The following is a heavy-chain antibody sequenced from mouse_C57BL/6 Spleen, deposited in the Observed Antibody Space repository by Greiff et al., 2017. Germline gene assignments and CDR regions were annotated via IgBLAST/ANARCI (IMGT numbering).Heavy chain of an antibody. J-gene: IGHJ2*01. CDR3: ARQGLDYDYSDY. Sequence: EVMLVESGGGLVKPGGSLKLPCAASGFTFSDYGMHWVRQAPEKGLEWVAYISSGSSTIYYAATVKGRYTITRDNAKNTMFLQMNNLRSEDTAMYYYARQGLDYDYSDYWGQGTTLT. V-gene: IGHV5-17*01. CDR1: GFTFSDYG. CDR2: ISSGSSTI. D-gene: IGHD2-4*01.